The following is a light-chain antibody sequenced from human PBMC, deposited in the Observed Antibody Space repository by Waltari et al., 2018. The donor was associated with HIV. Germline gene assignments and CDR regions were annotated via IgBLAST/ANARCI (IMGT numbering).Light chain of an antibody. CDR1: SSDVGGYNY. V-gene: IGLV2-8*01. CDR2: EVT. Sequence: QSALTQPPSAPGYPGQSVTISCTGTSSDVGGYNYVSWYQQHPGKAPKLMIYEVTKRPSGVPDRFSGSKSGNTASLTVSGLQPEDEADYYCSSYAGSSNLRVFGGGTKLTVL. J-gene: IGLJ2*01. CDR3: SSYAGSSNLRV.